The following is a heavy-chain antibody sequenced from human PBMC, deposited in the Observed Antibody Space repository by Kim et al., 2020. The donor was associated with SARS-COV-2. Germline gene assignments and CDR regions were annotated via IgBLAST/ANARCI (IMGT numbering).Heavy chain of an antibody. V-gene: IGHV4-59*13. Sequence: SETLSLTCTVSGGSISSYYWSWIRQPPGKGLEWIGYIYYSGSTNYNPSLKSRVTISVDTSKNQFSLKLSSVTAADTAVYYCARDQYYYDSSGYYRGFDYWGQGTLVTVSS. CDR3: ARDQYYYDSSGYYRGFDY. J-gene: IGHJ4*02. CDR1: GGSISSYY. D-gene: IGHD3-22*01. CDR2: IYYSGST.